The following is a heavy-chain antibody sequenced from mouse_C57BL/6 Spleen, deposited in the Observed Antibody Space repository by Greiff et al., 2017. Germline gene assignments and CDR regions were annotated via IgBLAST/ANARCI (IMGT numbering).Heavy chain of an antibody. CDR2: INPCNGGT. D-gene: IGHD2-5*01. CDR1: GYTFTSYL. J-gene: IGHJ3*01. Sequence: VQLQQPGTELVKPGASVKLSCKASGYTFTSYLMHWVKQRPGQSLEWIGHINPCNGGTNYNEKFKCKATLTVDKSSSTACMQLRSLTSEDSAFDDCARSRSYYSNDEFAYWGQGTMVTVS. CDR3: ARSRSYYSNDEFAY. V-gene: IGHV1-53*01.